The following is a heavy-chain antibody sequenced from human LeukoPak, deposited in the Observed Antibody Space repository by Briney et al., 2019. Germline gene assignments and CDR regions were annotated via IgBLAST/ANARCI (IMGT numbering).Heavy chain of an antibody. V-gene: IGHV1-18*01. D-gene: IGHD3-9*01. CDR2: ISAYNGNT. CDR1: GYTFTSYG. J-gene: IGHJ4*02. Sequence: EASVKVSCKASGYTFTSYGISWVRQAPGQGLEWMGWISAYNGNTNYAQKLQGRVTMTTDTSTSTAYMELRSLRSDDTAVYYCARYYDILTGPPDYFDYWGQGTLVTVSS. CDR3: ARYYDILTGPPDYFDY.